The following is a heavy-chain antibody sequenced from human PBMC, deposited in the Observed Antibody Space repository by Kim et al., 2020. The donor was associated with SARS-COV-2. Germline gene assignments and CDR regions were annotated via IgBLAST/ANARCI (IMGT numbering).Heavy chain of an antibody. J-gene: IGHJ5*02. Sequence: ASVKVSCKASGYTFTSYAMNWVRQAPGQGLGWMGWINTNTGNPTYAQGFTGRFVFSLDTSVSTSYLQISSLKAEDTAVYYCARSEPTTIFGVVITQLKNWFDPWGQGTLVTVSS. D-gene: IGHD3-3*01. CDR3: ARSEPTTIFGVVITQLKNWFDP. CDR1: GYTFTSYA. V-gene: IGHV7-4-1*02. CDR2: INTNTGNP.